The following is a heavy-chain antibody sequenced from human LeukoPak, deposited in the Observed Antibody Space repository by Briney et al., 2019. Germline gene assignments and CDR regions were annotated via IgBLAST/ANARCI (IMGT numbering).Heavy chain of an antibody. CDR2: IHTSGST. CDR3: ARVFNPYGSGSTNRNLKYYYGMDV. J-gene: IGHJ6*02. CDR1: GGSVSTYY. Sequence: TSETLSLTCSVSGGSVSTYYWSWIRQPAGKGLEWIGRIHTSGSTNYNPSLKSRVTMSGDTSKNQLSLKLSSVTAADTAVYYCARVFNPYGSGSTNRNLKYYYGMDVWGQGTTVTVSS. D-gene: IGHD3-10*01. V-gene: IGHV4-4*07.